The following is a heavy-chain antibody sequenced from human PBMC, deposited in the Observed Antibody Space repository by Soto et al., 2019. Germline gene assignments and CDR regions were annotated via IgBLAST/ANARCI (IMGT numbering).Heavy chain of an antibody. CDR2: IYYSGST. D-gene: IGHD1-26*01. J-gene: IGHJ4*02. CDR3: PSHQWELLDI. CDR1: GGSISSSSYY. Sequence: SETLSLTCTVSGGSISSSSYYWGWIRQPPGKGLEWIGSIYYSGSTYYNPSLKSRVTISVDTSKNQFSLKLSSVTAADTAVYYCPSHQWELLDIWGQGTLVTVSS. V-gene: IGHV4-39*01.